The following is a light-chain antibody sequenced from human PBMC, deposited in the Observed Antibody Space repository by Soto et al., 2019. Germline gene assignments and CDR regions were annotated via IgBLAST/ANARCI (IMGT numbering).Light chain of an antibody. Sequence: QSALTQPASVSGSPGQSITISCTGTSSDVGGYKYVSWYQQHPGKAPKLMIYDVSNRPSGVSNRFSGSKSGDTASLTISGLQAEDEADYYCSSYTSSSLYVFGTETKLTVL. CDR1: SSDVGGYKY. J-gene: IGLJ1*01. CDR3: SSYTSSSLYV. CDR2: DVS. V-gene: IGLV2-14*01.